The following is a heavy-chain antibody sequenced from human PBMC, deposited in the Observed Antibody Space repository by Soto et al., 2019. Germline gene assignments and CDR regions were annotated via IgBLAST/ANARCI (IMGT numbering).Heavy chain of an antibody. CDR3: ARLVVWFDP. J-gene: IGHJ5*02. CDR2: IYYSGST. CDR1: GGNIGSYY. V-gene: IGHV4-59*08. D-gene: IGHD2-15*01. Sequence: PSETQSLTSTVSGGNIGSYYWSWIRQPPGKGLEWIGYIYYSGSTNYNPSLKSRVTISVDMSKNQFSLKLSSVTAADTAVYYCARLVVWFDPWGQGTLVTVSS.